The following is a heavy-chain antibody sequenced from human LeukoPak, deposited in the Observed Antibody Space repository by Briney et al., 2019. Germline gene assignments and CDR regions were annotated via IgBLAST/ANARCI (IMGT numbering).Heavy chain of an antibody. J-gene: IGHJ2*01. CDR2: ISYDGSNK. V-gene: IGHV3-30-3*01. Sequence: GRSLRLSCAASGFTFSSYAMHWVRQAPGKGLEWVAVISYDGSNKYYADSVKGRFTISRDNSKNTLYLQMNSLRAEDTAVYYCARGGYTAHGLGYFDLWGRGTLVTVSP. CDR3: ARGGYTAHGLGYFDL. CDR1: GFTFSSYA. D-gene: IGHD5-18*01.